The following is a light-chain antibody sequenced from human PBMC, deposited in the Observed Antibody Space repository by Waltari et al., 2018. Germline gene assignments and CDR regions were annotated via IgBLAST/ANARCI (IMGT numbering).Light chain of an antibody. CDR3: QQYYSAPLT. V-gene: IGKV1-39*01. Sequence: DIQMTQSPSSLSASVGDSVSITCRASQSISTYLSWYQQKPGEAPKLLIFSASSLQSGVPSRFTGTGSGTDFTLTISSLQPEDSATYYCQQYYSAPLTFGPGTKLDIE. J-gene: IGKJ3*01. CDR1: QSISTY. CDR2: SAS.